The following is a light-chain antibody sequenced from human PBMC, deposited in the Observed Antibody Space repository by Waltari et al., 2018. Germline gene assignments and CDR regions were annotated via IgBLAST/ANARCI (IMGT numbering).Light chain of an antibody. CDR1: KLVEMY. V-gene: IGLV3-1*01. J-gene: IGLJ1*01. Sequence: SYELTQPPSVSVSPGQTATITCSGEKLVEMYVCWYQQKPCQSPVVVIYQDNKRPSGIPERFFGSSSGNTATLTITGTQATDEADYYCQAWDSTAGVFGTGTKVIVL. CDR3: QAWDSTAGV. CDR2: QDN.